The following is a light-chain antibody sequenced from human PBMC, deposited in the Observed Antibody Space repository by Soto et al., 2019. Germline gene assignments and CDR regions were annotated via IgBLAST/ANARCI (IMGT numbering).Light chain of an antibody. CDR3: SSYTSKTTPV. J-gene: IGLJ2*01. CDR1: SSDVGGYAY. CDR2: EVS. V-gene: IGLV2-14*01. Sequence: QSALTQPASVSGSPGQTITITYTGTSSDVGGYAYVSWYQQYPGKVPKLVISEVSNRPSGVSHRFSGSRSGNTASLTISGLQAEDEADYHCSSYTSKTTPVFGGGTKLTVL.